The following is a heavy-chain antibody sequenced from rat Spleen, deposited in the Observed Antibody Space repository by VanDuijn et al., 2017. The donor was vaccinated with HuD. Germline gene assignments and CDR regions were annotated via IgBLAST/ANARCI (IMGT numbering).Heavy chain of an antibody. J-gene: IGHJ2*01. Sequence: QVQLKESGPGLVQPSQTLSLTCTVSGFSLTSYNVHWVRQPTGKGLEWMGIIWTGGSTDYNSALKSRLSISRDTSKSQVFLKMNSLQTEDTAIYYCTRAHTTGIPQQLGFDYWGQGVMVTVSS. V-gene: IGHV2-30*01. CDR1: GFSLTSYN. CDR3: TRAHTTGIPQQLGFDY. D-gene: IGHD1-9*01. CDR2: IWTGGST.